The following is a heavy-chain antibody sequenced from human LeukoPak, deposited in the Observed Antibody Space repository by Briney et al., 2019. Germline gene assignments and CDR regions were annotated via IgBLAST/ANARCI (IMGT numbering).Heavy chain of an antibody. J-gene: IGHJ6*03. CDR2: IYTSGST. D-gene: IGHD6-13*01. Sequence: SETLSLTCTVSGGSISSGSYYWSWIRQPAGKGLEWIGRIYTSGSTNYNPSLKSRVTISVDTSKNQFSLKLSSVTAADTAVYYCARDGAAAGIDYYHYMDVWGKGTTVTVSS. V-gene: IGHV4-61*02. CDR3: ARDGAAAGIDYYHYMDV. CDR1: GGSISSGSYY.